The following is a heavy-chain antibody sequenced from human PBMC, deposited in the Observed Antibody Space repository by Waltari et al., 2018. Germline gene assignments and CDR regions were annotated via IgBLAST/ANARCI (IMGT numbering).Heavy chain of an antibody. V-gene: IGHV4-34*01. J-gene: IGHJ4*02. CDR2: INHSGST. CDR1: GGSFSGYY. Sequence: QVQLQQWGAGLLTPSETLSLTCAVYGGSFSGYYWSWIRQPPGKGLEWVEKINHSGSTNYNPSLKSRVTISVDTSKNQFSLKLSSVTAADTAVYYCARVRKWEQSGDYWGQGTLVTVSS. CDR3: ARVRKWEQSGDY. D-gene: IGHD1-26*01.